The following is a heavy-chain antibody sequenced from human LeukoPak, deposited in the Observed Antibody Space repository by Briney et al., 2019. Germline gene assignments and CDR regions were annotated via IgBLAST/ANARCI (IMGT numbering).Heavy chain of an antibody. J-gene: IGHJ3*02. CDR1: GYTFTSYG. Sequence: ASVKVSCKASGYTFTSYGISWVRQAPGQGPEWMGWISTYNGNTNYAQNLQGRVTMTRDTSTSTAYMELSSLRSEDTAVYYCARDRPRCTSCYLVNPHAFDIWGQGTMVTVSS. V-gene: IGHV1-18*01. D-gene: IGHD2-2*01. CDR3: ARDRPRCTSCYLVNPHAFDI. CDR2: ISTYNGNT.